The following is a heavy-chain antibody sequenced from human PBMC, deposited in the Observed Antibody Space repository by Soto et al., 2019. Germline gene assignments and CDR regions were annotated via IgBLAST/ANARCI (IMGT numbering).Heavy chain of an antibody. V-gene: IGHV1-3*01. CDR3: ARGFDGSADY. J-gene: IGHJ4*02. Sequence: ASVKVSCKASGYTFTSNAIHWMRQAPGQRLEWMGWINGGDAITRYSHNFQGRVTLTRDTSATTAYMELRGLRSEDTAVYYCARGFDGSADYWGQGTLVTV. CDR2: INGGDAIT. D-gene: IGHD3-10*01. CDR1: GYTFTSNA.